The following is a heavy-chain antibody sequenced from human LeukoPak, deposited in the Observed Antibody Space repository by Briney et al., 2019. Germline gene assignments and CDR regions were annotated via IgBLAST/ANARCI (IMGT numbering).Heavy chain of an antibody. CDR3: ARQVAVAGSGQRARYMDV. D-gene: IGHD6-19*01. CDR1: GYSFTSYW. V-gene: IGHV5-51*01. CDR2: NYPGDCDT. Sequence: GESLKISCKGSGYSFTSYWNGLVRQMPGKGLEGMGINYPGDCDTRYSTAFQGKVTISADKSSSTAYLQWSSLKASDTAMYYCARQVAVAGSGQRARYMDVWGKGTTVTVSS. J-gene: IGHJ6*03.